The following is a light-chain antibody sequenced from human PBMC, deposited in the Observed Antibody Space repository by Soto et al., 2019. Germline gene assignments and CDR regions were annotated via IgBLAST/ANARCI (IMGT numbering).Light chain of an antibody. CDR2: GVS. CDR1: NNDVGGYNY. J-gene: IGLJ3*02. V-gene: IGLV2-14*03. CDR3: CSYAGSSTGV. Sequence: QSVLTQPASVSGSPGQSITISCTGTNNDVGGYNYVSWYQQHPGKAPKLLIYGVSDRPSGVSDRFSGSKSGNAASLTISGLQAEDEADYYCCSYAGSSTGVFGGGTKLTVL.